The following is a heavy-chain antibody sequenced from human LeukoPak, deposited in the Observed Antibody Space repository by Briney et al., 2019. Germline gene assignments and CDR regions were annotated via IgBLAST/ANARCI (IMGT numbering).Heavy chain of an antibody. D-gene: IGHD3-10*01. Sequence: GGSLRLSWAASGFTFSDYYMSWVRQAPGEGLEWVSYISSSGSTIWYADSVEGRFTISRDNGKNSLYLQMNSLRAEDTAVYYCAINNDGSGNPHWGQGTLVTVSS. CDR2: ISSSGSTI. CDR1: GFTFSDYY. V-gene: IGHV3-11*01. CDR3: AINNDGSGNPH. J-gene: IGHJ1*01.